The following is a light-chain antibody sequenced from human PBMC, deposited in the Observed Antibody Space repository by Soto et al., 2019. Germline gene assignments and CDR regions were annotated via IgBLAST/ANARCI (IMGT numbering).Light chain of an antibody. CDR1: QSVDTR. Sequence: EVLRTQSQDTLSLSPGERATLSCRAAQSVDTRLAWYQHKTGQAPRLLISGASSRAPGIPDRFTGSGSETSFTLTIHRLEPEEFALYYCQHYQSGHPITFGQGTRLEIK. CDR3: QHYQSGHPIT. J-gene: IGKJ5*01. V-gene: IGKV3-20*01. CDR2: GAS.